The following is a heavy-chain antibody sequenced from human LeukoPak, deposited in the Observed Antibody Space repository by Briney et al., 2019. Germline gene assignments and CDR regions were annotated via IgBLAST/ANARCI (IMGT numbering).Heavy chain of an antibody. V-gene: IGHV5-51*01. Sequence: ESLTISCKASGYTFNNYWIGWVRQMPGRGLEWMGMLYPDGSATTYHPSFEGRVTISADKSVTTAYLEWNSLKASDTALYYCVRQGLQSGTYPAYWGPGTLVTVSS. CDR2: LYPDGSAT. CDR3: VRQGLQSGTYPAY. D-gene: IGHD1-26*01. J-gene: IGHJ4*02. CDR1: GYTFNNYW.